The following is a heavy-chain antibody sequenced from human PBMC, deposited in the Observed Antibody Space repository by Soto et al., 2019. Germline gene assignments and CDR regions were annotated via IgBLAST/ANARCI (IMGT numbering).Heavy chain of an antibody. V-gene: IGHV3-33*06. D-gene: IGHD3-10*01. Sequence: GGSLRLCCAASGFMFKTYGMHWVRQAPGKGLEWVAVIWYDGTNKYYADSVKGRFTISRDNSKNTLYLQMNSLRADDTAVYYCAKEKDSYGSGNYYNMNYWGQGTLVTVSS. CDR1: GFMFKTYG. J-gene: IGHJ4*02. CDR2: IWYDGTNK. CDR3: AKEKDSYGSGNYYNMNY.